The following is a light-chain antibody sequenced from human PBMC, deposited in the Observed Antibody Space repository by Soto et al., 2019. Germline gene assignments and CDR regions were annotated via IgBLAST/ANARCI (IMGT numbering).Light chain of an antibody. Sequence: EFVLTQSPGTLSLSPGERATLSCRASQSVRSNYLAWYQQKPGQSPRLLIYGASNRATGIPDRFSGSGSGTDFRLTISRLEPEDFAVFYCQHYGSSAYTFGQGTTLEIK. J-gene: IGKJ2*01. CDR2: GAS. CDR1: QSVRSNY. V-gene: IGKV3-20*01. CDR3: QHYGSSAYT.